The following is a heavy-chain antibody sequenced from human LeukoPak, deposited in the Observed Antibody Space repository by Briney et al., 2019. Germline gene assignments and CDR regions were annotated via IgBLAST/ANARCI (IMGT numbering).Heavy chain of an antibody. J-gene: IGHJ4*02. CDR2: ISGHNGNT. Sequence: GASVKVSCKASGYTFTSYGISWVRQAPGQGLEWMGWISGHNGNTNYAQKLQGRVTMSTDTSTSTAYMELRSLRSDDTAVYYCARGSHYERTDYWGQGTLVTVSS. CDR1: GYTFTSYG. D-gene: IGHD1-26*01. CDR3: ARGSHYERTDY. V-gene: IGHV1-18*01.